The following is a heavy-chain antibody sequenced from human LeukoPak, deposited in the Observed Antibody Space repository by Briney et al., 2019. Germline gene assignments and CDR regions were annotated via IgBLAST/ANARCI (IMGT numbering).Heavy chain of an antibody. V-gene: IGHV3-48*01. CDR2: ISSSSSTI. D-gene: IGHD1-1*01. J-gene: IGHJ4*02. CDR1: GFTFSSYS. Sequence: PGESLRLSCAASGFTFSSYSMNWVRQAPGKGLELVSYISSSSSTIYYADSVKGRFTISRDNAKNPLYLQMNSLRAEDTAVYYCASSEREGLDYWGRGTLVTVSS. CDR3: ASSEREGLDY.